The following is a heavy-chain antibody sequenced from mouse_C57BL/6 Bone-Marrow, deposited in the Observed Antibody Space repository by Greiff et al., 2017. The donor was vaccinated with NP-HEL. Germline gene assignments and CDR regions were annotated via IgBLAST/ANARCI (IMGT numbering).Heavy chain of an antibody. CDR3: VRGEGHYYYGSTAWFAY. J-gene: IGHJ3*01. V-gene: IGHV1-53*01. CDR2: INPSNGGT. Sequence: QVQLKQPGTELVKPGASVKLSCKASGYTFTSYWMHWVKQRPGQGLEWIGNINPSNGGTNYNEKFKSKATLTVDKSSSTAYMQLSSLTSEDSAVYYCVRGEGHYYYGSTAWFAYWGQGTLVTVSA. D-gene: IGHD1-1*01. CDR1: GYTFTSYW.